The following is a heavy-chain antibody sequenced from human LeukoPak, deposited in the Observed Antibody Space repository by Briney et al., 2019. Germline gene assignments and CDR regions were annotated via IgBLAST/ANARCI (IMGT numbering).Heavy chain of an antibody. V-gene: IGHV3-21*01. J-gene: IGHJ5*02. D-gene: IGHD1-26*01. CDR3: ATERDSGTYNDLDH. CDR2: ISSSSSYI. CDR1: GFTFSSYS. Sequence: GGSLRLSCAASGFTFSSYSMNWVRQAPGKGLEWVSSISSSSSYIYYADSVKGRFTISRDNAKNSLYLQMNSLRAEDTAVYYCATERDSGTYNDLDHWGQGTLVTVSS.